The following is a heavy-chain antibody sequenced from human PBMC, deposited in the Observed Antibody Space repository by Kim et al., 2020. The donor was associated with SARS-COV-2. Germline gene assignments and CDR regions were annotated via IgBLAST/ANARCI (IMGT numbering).Heavy chain of an antibody. Sequence: SETLSLTCTVSGGSISSGGYYWSWIRQHPGKGLEWIGYIYYSGSTYYNPSLKSRVTISVDTSKNQFSLKLSSVTAADTAVYYCAREGYCTNGVCYRTVDYWGQGTLVTVSS. CDR3: AREGYCTNGVCYRTVDY. V-gene: IGHV4-31*03. CDR1: GGSISSGGYY. J-gene: IGHJ4*02. CDR2: IYYSGST. D-gene: IGHD2-8*01.